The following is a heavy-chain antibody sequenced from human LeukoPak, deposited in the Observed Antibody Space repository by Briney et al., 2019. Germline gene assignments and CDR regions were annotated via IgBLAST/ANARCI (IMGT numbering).Heavy chain of an antibody. Sequence: GGSLRLSCTASGFTLSSYEMSWIRQAPGKGLEWVSSISSSSSYIYYADSVKGRFTISRDNAKNSLYLQMNSLRAEDTAVYHCARDTGPFARGYSSVSEADYWGQGTLVTVSS. D-gene: IGHD5-18*01. V-gene: IGHV3-21*01. J-gene: IGHJ4*02. CDR2: ISSSSSYI. CDR1: GFTLSSYE. CDR3: ARDTGPFARGYSSVSEADY.